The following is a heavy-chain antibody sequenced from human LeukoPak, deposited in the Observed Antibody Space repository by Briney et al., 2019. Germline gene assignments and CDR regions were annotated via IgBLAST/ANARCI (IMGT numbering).Heavy chain of an antibody. CDR3: AREGPSDAFDI. CDR1: GGSISSYY. CDR2: IYYSGST. Sequence: PSETLSLTCTVSGGSISSYYWSWIRQPPGKGLEWIGYIYYSGSTNYNPSLKSRVTISVDTSKNQFSLKLSSVTAADTAVYYCAREGPSDAFDIWGQGTMVTVSS. J-gene: IGHJ3*02. V-gene: IGHV4-59*01.